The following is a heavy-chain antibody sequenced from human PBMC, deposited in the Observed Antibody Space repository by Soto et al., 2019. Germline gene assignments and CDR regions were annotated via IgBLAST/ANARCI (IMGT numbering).Heavy chain of an antibody. J-gene: IGHJ4*02. CDR2: FDPEDGET. CDR1: GYTLTELS. V-gene: IGHV1-24*01. CDR3: ATGPGYCSGGGCPLDY. D-gene: IGHD2-15*01. Sequence: ASVKVSFKVSGYTLTELSMHWVRQAPGKGLEWMGGFDPEDGETIYAQKFQGRVTMTEDTSTDTAYMELSSLRSEDTAVYYCATGPGYCSGGGCPLDYWGQGTLVTAPQ.